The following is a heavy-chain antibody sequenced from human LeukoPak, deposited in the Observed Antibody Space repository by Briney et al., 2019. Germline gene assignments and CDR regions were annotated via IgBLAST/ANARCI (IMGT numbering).Heavy chain of an antibody. D-gene: IGHD3-22*01. J-gene: IGHJ4*02. V-gene: IGHV3-23*01. CDR3: AKEGYYYDSSGFYFFDY. Sequence: GGSLRLSCAASGFTFSGYGMSWVRQAPGKGLEWVSAISGSGGSTYYADSVKGRFTISRDNSKNTLYLQMNSLRAEDTAVYYCAKEGYYYDSSGFYFFDYWGQGTLVTVSS. CDR1: GFTFSGYG. CDR2: ISGSGGST.